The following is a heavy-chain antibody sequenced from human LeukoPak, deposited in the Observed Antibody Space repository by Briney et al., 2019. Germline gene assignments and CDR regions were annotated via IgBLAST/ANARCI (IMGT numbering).Heavy chain of an antibody. CDR1: GGTFSSYA. V-gene: IGHV1-69*10. Sequence: SVKLSCKASGGTFSSYAISWVRQAPAQGIEWMGGSIPILGIANYAQKYQGRVTITADKSTSTAYMELSSLRSEDTAVYYCARLEELYSGYDDAGYWGQGTLVTVSS. CDR3: ARLEELYSGYDDAGY. D-gene: IGHD5-12*01. CDR2: SIPILGIA. J-gene: IGHJ4*02.